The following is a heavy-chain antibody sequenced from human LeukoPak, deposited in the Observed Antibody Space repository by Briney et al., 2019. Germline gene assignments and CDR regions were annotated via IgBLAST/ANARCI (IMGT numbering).Heavy chain of an antibody. CDR1: GFTFRSHA. Sequence: GGSLRLSCVGSGFTFRSHAMSWVRQAPEKGLEFVSGIYENGGTTYYADSVKGRFSISRDNSKNTLYLQMDSLRGKDTAVYYCAKDFRIGNSAHFDYWGQGALVTVSS. D-gene: IGHD3-3*02. CDR3: AKDFRIGNSAHFDY. V-gene: IGHV3-23*01. CDR2: IYENGGTT. J-gene: IGHJ4*02.